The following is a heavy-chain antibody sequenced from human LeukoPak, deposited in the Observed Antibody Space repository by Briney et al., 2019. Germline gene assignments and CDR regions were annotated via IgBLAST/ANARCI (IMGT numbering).Heavy chain of an antibody. J-gene: IGHJ4*02. Sequence: GGSLRLSCAASGFTFSSYAMSWVRQAPGKGLEWISAISGSGGSTYYADSVKGRFTISRDNSKNTLYLQMNSLRAEDTAVYYCAKLNDYVWGSYRVYYFDYWGQGTLVTVSS. CDR2: ISGSGGST. V-gene: IGHV3-23*01. CDR1: GFTFSSYA. D-gene: IGHD3-16*02. CDR3: AKLNDYVWGSYRVYYFDY.